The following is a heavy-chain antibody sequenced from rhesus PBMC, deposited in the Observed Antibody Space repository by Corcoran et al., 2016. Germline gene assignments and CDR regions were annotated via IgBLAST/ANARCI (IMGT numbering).Heavy chain of an antibody. CDR1: GGPISVNYS. CDR2: MYGSSEST. V-gene: IGHV4S7*01. CDR3: ARGANWNYGY. D-gene: IGHD1-26*01. J-gene: IGHJ4*01. Sequence: QVQLQESGPGLVQPSETLSLTWAVPGGPISVNYSWNWIRQHPGKGQEWTGYMYGSSESTYTNPSLKSRVTISNDTSKNQFSLKLSSMTAADTAVYYCARGANWNYGYWGQGVLVTVSS.